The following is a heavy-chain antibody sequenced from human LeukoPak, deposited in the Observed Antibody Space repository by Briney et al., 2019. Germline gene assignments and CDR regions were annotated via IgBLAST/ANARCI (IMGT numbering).Heavy chain of an antibody. J-gene: IGHJ3*02. Sequence: PGGSLRLSCAASGFTFSSYSMNWVRQAPGKGLEWVSSISSSSSYIYYADSVKGRFTISRDNAKNSLYLQMNSLRAEDTVVYYCAGIGDSPDAFDIWGQGTMVTVSS. CDR2: ISSSSSYI. V-gene: IGHV3-21*01. D-gene: IGHD3-10*01. CDR1: GFTFSSYS. CDR3: AGIGDSPDAFDI.